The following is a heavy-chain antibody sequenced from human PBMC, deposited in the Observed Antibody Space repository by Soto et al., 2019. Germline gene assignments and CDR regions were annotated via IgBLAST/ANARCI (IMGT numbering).Heavy chain of an antibody. CDR1: KSIFTGYG. J-gene: IGHJ6*03. V-gene: IGHV3-30*02. Sequence: GGSLRLSCAASKSIFTGYGMHWVRQTPGKGLEWVAVILFDGTNEHYADSVKGRFTISRDNSKNTMYLQMNSLRAEDTAVYYCAKDRPPLYSSGVGYMDVWGKGTTVTVSS. D-gene: IGHD6-19*01. CDR3: AKDRPPLYSSGVGYMDV. CDR2: ILFDGTNE.